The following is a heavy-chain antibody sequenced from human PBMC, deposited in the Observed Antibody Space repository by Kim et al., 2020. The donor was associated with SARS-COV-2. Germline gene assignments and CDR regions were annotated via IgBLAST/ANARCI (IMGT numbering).Heavy chain of an antibody. D-gene: IGHD2-2*01. CDR1: GFTFSSYS. Sequence: GGSLRLSCAASGFTFSSYSMNWVRQAPGKGLEWVSSISSSSSYIYYADSVKGRFTISRDNAKNSLYLQMNSLRAEDTAVYYCARDYKYQLLSPYYYYYYGMDVWGQGTTVTVSS. J-gene: IGHJ6*02. CDR3: ARDYKYQLLSPYYYYYYGMDV. V-gene: IGHV3-21*01. CDR2: ISSSSSYI.